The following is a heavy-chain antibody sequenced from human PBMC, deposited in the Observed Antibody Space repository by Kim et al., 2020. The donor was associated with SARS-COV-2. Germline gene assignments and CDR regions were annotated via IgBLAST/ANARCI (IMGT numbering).Heavy chain of an antibody. CDR1: GFTFSSYA. Sequence: GGSLRLSCAASGFTFSSYAMSWVRQAPGKGLEWVSSISGDSGKSYYANSVKGRFTISRDNPKSTLYLQMDNLRAEDTAVYYCAKITAIVSAGSVYWGQGTLVTVSS. CDR3: AKITAIVSAGSVY. V-gene: IGHV3-23*01. J-gene: IGHJ4*02. D-gene: IGHD3-10*01. CDR2: ISGDSGKS.